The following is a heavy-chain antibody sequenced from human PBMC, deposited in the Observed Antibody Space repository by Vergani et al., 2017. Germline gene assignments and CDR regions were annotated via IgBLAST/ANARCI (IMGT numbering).Heavy chain of an antibody. V-gene: IGHV1-18*04. CDR1: GYTFTSYG. D-gene: IGHD3-10*01. CDR2: ISAYTGNT. J-gene: IGHJ4*02. CDR3: ATGFSGRVLWFGESYYFDY. Sequence: QVQLVQSGAEVKKPGASVKVSCKASGYTFTSYGISWVRQAPGQGLEWMVWISAYTGNTNYAQKLQGRVTMTTDTSTSTAYMELRSLRSDDTAVYYCATGFSGRVLWFGESYYFDYWGQGTLVTVSS.